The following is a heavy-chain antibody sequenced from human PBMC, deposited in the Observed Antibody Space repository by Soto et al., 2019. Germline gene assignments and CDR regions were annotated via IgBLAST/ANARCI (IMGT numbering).Heavy chain of an antibody. Sequence: EVQLLESGGGLVQPGGSLRLSFAASGFTFNTFEMSWVRQAPGGGLEGVSFISTDSSRAYYADAVKGRFTISRDNSKHTLYLQMNSLTAEDTAVYACVKGGWLDFWGQGTLVTVSS. J-gene: IGHJ5*01. CDR1: GFTFNTFE. D-gene: IGHD3-16*01. V-gene: IGHV3-23*01. CDR2: ISTDSSRA. CDR3: VKGGWLDF.